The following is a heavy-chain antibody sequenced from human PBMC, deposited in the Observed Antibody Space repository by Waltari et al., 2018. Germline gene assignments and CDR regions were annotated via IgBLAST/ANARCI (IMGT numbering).Heavy chain of an antibody. CDR2: VSSSGSSV. V-gene: IGHV3-48*03. J-gene: IGHJ4*02. Sequence: VQLVESGGGLVQPGGSLRLSCAASGFTFHSYEMNWVRQAPGKGLEWVSYVSSSGSSVYYADSGKGRFAISRDNAENSLYLQMKSLRAEDTAVYYCASGTVGSSGWFGPNEQWGQGTLVTVSS. CDR3: ASGTVGSSGWFGPNEQ. CDR1: GFTFHSYE. D-gene: IGHD6-19*01.